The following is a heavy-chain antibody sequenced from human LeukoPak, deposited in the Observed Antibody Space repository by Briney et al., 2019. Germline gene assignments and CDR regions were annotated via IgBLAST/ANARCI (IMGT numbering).Heavy chain of an antibody. CDR3: ATTYYYDSSGPLFDY. J-gene: IGHJ4*02. D-gene: IGHD3-22*01. Sequence: GESLKISCKGSGYIFTSYWIGWVRQMPGKGLEWMGIIYPGDSDTRYSPSFQGQVTISADKSISTAYLQWSSLKASDTAMYYCATTYYYDSSGPLFDYWGQGTLVTFSS. CDR2: IYPGDSDT. V-gene: IGHV5-51*01. CDR1: GYIFTSYW.